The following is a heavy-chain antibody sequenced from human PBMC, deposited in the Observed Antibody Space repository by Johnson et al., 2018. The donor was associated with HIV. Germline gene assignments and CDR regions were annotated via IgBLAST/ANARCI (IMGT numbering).Heavy chain of an antibody. V-gene: IGHV3-66*01. CDR1: GFTVSSNY. D-gene: IGHD1-26*01. J-gene: IGHJ3*02. CDR3: AREGAWEVRPGAFDI. Sequence: VQLVESGGVVVQPGGSLRLSCAASGFTVSSNYMSWVRQAPGKGLEWVSVIYSGGNTYYADSVRGRFTISRDNSKNTLYLQMNSLRAEDTAGYHCAREGAWEVRPGAFDIWGQGTTVTVSS. CDR2: IYSGGNT.